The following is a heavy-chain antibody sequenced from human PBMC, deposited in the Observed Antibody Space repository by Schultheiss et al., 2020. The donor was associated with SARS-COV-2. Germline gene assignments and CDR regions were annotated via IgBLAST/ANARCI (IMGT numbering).Heavy chain of an antibody. CDR2: INPSGGST. CDR3: ARTSGYPRGWFDP. CDR1: GYTFTGYY. J-gene: IGHJ5*02. D-gene: IGHD2-15*01. Sequence: ASVKVSCKASGYTFTGYYMHWVRQAPGQGLEWMGIINPSGGSTSYAQKFQGRVTMTADTSTSTAYMELRSLRSDDTAVYYCARTSGYPRGWFDPWGQGTLVTVSS. V-gene: IGHV1-46*01.